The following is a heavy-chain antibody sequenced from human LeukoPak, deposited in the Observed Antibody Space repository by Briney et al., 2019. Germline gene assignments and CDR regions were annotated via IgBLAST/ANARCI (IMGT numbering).Heavy chain of an antibody. CDR1: GYSFTTYG. Sequence: ASVKVSCKASGYSFTTYGISWVRQAPGQGLEWMGWIRTYNGNTYYAKKFQGRVTLTTHTSTSTAYMELRSLRSDDTDVSYCACGEGGSTYGFVAFDIWGQGTMVTVSS. D-gene: IGHD5-18*01. CDR2: IRTYNGNT. CDR3: ACGEGGSTYGFVAFDI. V-gene: IGHV1-18*01. J-gene: IGHJ3*02.